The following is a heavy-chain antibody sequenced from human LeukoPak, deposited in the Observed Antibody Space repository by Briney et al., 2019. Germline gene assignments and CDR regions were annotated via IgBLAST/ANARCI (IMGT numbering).Heavy chain of an antibody. CDR2: IKQDGSEL. D-gene: IGHD2-15*01. CDR3: ARSLGYCSGGSCPWGYYYYYMDV. V-gene: IGHV3-7*01. CDR1: GFTFRSYW. J-gene: IGHJ6*03. Sequence: GGSQRLSCAASGFTFRSYWMDWVRQAPGKGLEWVANIKQDGSELYYVDSVKGRFTISRDNTKNSLFLQMNSLRAEDTAVYYCARSLGYCSGGSCPWGYYYYYMDVWGKGTTVTISS.